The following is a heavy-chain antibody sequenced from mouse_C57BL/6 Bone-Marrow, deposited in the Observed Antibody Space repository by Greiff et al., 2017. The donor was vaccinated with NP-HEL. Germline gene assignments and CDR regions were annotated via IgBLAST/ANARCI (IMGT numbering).Heavy chain of an antibody. Sequence: QVQLKQPGAELVKPGASVKMSCKASGYTFTSYWITWVKQRPGQGLEWIGDIYPGSGSTNYNEKFQSKATLTVDTSSSTAYMQLSSLTSEDSAVYYCARDSKYYYAMDYWGQGTSVTVSS. D-gene: IGHD2-5*01. J-gene: IGHJ4*01. CDR3: ARDSKYYYAMDY. CDR1: GYTFTSYW. V-gene: IGHV1-55*01. CDR2: IYPGSGST.